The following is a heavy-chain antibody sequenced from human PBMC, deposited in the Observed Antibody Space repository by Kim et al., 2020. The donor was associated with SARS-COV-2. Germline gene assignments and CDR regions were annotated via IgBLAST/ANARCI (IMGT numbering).Heavy chain of an antibody. V-gene: IGHV1-3*01. J-gene: IGHJ4*02. D-gene: IGHD1-1*01. CDR3: ARESARSTGTDFDY. Sequence: YSEKLQGRVTITRDASASTAYMELGSLRSEDTALYYCARESARSTGTDFDYWGQGTLVTVSS.